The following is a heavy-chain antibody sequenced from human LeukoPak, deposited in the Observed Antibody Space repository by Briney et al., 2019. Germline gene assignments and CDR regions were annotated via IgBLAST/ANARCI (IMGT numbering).Heavy chain of an antibody. J-gene: IGHJ4*02. CDR1: GFTFSSYA. V-gene: IGHV3-23*01. CDR2: ISDSGGYT. CDR3: AKAYCSSNRCYFFDY. D-gene: IGHD2-2*01. Sequence: GGSLRLSCAAYGFTFSSYAMSWVRQAPGKGLEWVSVISDSGGYTYYADSVKGRFTISRDNSKNTLYLQMNSLRAEDTAVYYCAKAYCSSNRCYFFDYWGQGTLVTVSS.